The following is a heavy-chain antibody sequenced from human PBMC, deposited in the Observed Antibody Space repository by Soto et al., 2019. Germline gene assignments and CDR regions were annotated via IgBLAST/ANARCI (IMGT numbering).Heavy chain of an antibody. CDR1: GFTFSSYS. Sequence: EVQLVESGGGLVQPGGSLRLSCAASGFTFSSYSMNWVRQAPGKGLEWVSYISSSSSTIYYADSVKGRFTISRDNAMNSLYVQMSSLRDEDTAVYYCARDRSTGDPSYNNYSGMDVWGQATTVTVSS. CDR3: ARDRSTGDPSYNNYSGMDV. V-gene: IGHV3-48*02. D-gene: IGHD2-21*02. J-gene: IGHJ6*02. CDR2: ISSSSSTI.